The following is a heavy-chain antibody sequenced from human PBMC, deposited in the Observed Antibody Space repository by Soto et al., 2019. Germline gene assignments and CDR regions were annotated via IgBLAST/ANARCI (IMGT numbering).Heavy chain of an antibody. CDR1: GGSISSYY. Sequence: SETLSLTCTVSGGSISSYYWSWIRQPPGKGLEWIGYIYYSGSTNYNPSLKGRVTISVDTSKNQFSLKLSSVTAADTAVYYCARYYYYYYMDVWGKGTTVTVSS. V-gene: IGHV4-59*01. CDR2: IYYSGST. CDR3: ARYYYYYYMDV. J-gene: IGHJ6*03.